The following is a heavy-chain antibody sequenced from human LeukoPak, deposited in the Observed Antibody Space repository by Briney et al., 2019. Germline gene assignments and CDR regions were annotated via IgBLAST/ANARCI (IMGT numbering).Heavy chain of an antibody. J-gene: IGHJ3*02. Sequence: SETLPLTCTVSGGSISSYYWSWIRQPPGKGLEWIGYIYYSGSTNYNPSLKSRVTISVDTSKNQFSLKLSSVTAADTAVYYCASYDYYGSGSYYNDAFDIWGQGTMVTVSS. V-gene: IGHV4-59*01. D-gene: IGHD3-10*01. CDR2: IYYSGST. CDR1: GGSISSYY. CDR3: ASYDYYGSGSYYNDAFDI.